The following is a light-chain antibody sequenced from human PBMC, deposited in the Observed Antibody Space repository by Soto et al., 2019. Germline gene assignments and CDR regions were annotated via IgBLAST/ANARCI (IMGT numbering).Light chain of an antibody. Sequence: ETVLTQSPATLSLSPGDRATLSCRANQNIRDYLIWYQQKPGQAPRLLIYDASSRASGVPARFSGSGFGTDFTLIINNLEPEDFAVYYCQQRGNWPLTFGGGTKVEI. CDR3: QQRGNWPLT. CDR2: DAS. CDR1: QNIRDY. V-gene: IGKV3-11*01. J-gene: IGKJ4*01.